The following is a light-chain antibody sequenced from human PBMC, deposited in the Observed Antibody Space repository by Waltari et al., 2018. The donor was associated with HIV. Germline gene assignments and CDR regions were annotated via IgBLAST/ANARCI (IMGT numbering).Light chain of an antibody. J-gene: IGLJ3*02. CDR3: SAWDSSLSAWV. CDR1: SNNVGYQG. CDR2: RNN. V-gene: IGLV10-54*01. Sequence: QAGLTQPPSVSKGLRQTATLTCTGNSNNVGYQGAAWLQQHQGHPPKLLSYRNNNRPAGISERLSASRSENTASLTITGLQPEDEADYYCSAWDSSLSAWVFGGGTKLTVL.